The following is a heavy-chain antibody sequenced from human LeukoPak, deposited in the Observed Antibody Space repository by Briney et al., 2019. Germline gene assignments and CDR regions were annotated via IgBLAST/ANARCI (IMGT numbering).Heavy chain of an antibody. J-gene: IGHJ4*02. D-gene: IGHD4-17*01. V-gene: IGHV3-30-3*01. CDR2: ISYDGSNK. CDR1: GFTFGDYA. CDR3: ARDFPLMTTVTTWFDY. Sequence: GGSLRLSCTASGFTFGDYAMSWIRQAPGKGLEWVAVISYDGSNKYYADSVKGRFTISRDNSKNTLYLQMNSLRAEDTAVYYCARDFPLMTTVTTWFDYWGQGTLVTVSS.